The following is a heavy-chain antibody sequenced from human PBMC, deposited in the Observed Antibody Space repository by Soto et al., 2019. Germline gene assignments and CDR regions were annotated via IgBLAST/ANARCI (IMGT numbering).Heavy chain of an antibody. CDR2: VNPNNGDT. J-gene: IGHJ4*02. Sequence: QVQLVQSGAELKKPGASVKVSCKASGYTFSNYDMNWVRQATGQGPEWIGWVNPNNGDTGYAQKFQGRFTLTTDISTTTAYMELTSLRSEDTAMYYCAKVSRKGSAIDFDYWGQGTLITVSS. D-gene: IGHD3-22*01. V-gene: IGHV1-8*01. CDR3: AKVSRKGSAIDFDY. CDR1: GYTFSNYD.